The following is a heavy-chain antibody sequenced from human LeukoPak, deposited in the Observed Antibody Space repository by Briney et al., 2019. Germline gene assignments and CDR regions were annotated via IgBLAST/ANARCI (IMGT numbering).Heavy chain of an antibody. V-gene: IGHV3-53*01. CDR1: GFTVSSNY. Sequence: GGSLRLSCAASGFTVSSNYMSWVRQAPGKGLEWVSVIYSGGSTYYADSVKGRFTISRDNSKNTLYLQMNSLRAGDTAVYYCARGGGYSSPYFDYWGQGTLVTVSS. J-gene: IGHJ4*02. D-gene: IGHD6-13*01. CDR2: IYSGGST. CDR3: ARGGGYSSPYFDY.